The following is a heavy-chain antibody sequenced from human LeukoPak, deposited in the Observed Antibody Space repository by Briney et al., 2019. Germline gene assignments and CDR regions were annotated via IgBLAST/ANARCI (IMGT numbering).Heavy chain of an antibody. Sequence: PGGSLRLSCTTFGFAFSSYSMNWVRQAPGKGLVWVSRINSDGSSTVYADSVKGRFTISRDNAKNTLYLQMNSLRAEDTAVYYCARVRPSPSAFDIWGQGTMVTVSS. V-gene: IGHV3-74*01. CDR1: GFAFSSYS. CDR3: ARVRPSPSAFDI. CDR2: INSDGSST. J-gene: IGHJ3*02. D-gene: IGHD6-6*01.